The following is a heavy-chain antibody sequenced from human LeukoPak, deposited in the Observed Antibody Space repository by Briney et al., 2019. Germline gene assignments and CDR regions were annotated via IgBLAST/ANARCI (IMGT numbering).Heavy chain of an antibody. D-gene: IGHD1-1*01. J-gene: IGHJ5*02. V-gene: IGHV1-24*01. CDR2: FDPEDGET. CDR1: GYTLTELS. CDR3: ARGTPVKVTWNDEGNWFDP. Sequence: ASVKVSCKVSGYTLTELSMHWVRQAPGKGLEWMGGFDPEDGETIYAQKFQGRVTMTEDTSTDTAYMELSSLRSEDTAVYYCARGTPVKVTWNDEGNWFDPWGQGTLVTVSS.